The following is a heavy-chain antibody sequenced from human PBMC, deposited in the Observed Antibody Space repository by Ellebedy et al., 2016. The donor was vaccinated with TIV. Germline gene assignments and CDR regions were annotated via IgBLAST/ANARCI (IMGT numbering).Heavy chain of an antibody. CDR2: THHTGNT. CDR1: GASISSNY. CDR3: ARQPVDILTGYYGSYFDY. J-gene: IGHJ4*02. V-gene: IGHV4-59*08. Sequence: MPSETLSLTCTVSGASISSNYWIWIRQPPEKGLEWIGYTHHTGNTNYNPSLKSRVTMSLDSSANQFSLKLSSVTAADTAVYYCARQPVDILTGYYGSYFDYWGQGTLVTVSS. D-gene: IGHD3-9*01.